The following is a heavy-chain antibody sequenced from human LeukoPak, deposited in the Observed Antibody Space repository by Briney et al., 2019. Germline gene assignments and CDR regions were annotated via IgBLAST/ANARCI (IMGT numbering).Heavy chain of an antibody. Sequence: GESLKISCKGSGYSFTSYWIGWVRQMPGKGLEWMGIIYPGDSDTRYSPSFQGQVTVSADKSISTAYLQWSSLKASDTAMYYCAKVRLGRGDAFDIWGQGTMVTVSS. J-gene: IGHJ3*02. V-gene: IGHV5-51*01. CDR1: GYSFTSYW. CDR2: IYPGDSDT. CDR3: AKVRLGRGDAFDI. D-gene: IGHD3-22*01.